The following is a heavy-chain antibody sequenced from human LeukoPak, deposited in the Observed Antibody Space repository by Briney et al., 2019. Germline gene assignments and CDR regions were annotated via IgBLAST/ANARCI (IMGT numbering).Heavy chain of an antibody. Sequence: PSETLSLTCTVSGGSISSYYWSWIRQPPGKGLEWIGYIYYSGSTNYNPSLKSRVTISVDTSKNQFSLKLSSVTAADTAVYYCAGGAELLVWLGAFDIWGQGTMVIVSS. D-gene: IGHD3-22*01. J-gene: IGHJ3*02. CDR2: IYYSGST. CDR1: GGSISSYY. V-gene: IGHV4-59*08. CDR3: AGGAELLVWLGAFDI.